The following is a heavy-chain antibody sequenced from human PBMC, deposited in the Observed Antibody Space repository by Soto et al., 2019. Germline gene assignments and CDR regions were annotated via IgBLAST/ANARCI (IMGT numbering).Heavy chain of an antibody. CDR3: AGTNVDSDSDS. CDR2: ISTSGDFI. Sequence: ESGGGLVKPGGSLRLSCAASGLTFSRYSMNWIRQAPGKGLEWVSSISTSGDFIYYRDSVRGRFTISRDNARNSLYLQMNSLRVEDTALYYCAGTNVDSDSDSWGQGTLVTISS. J-gene: IGHJ5*02. V-gene: IGHV3-21*04. CDR1: GLTFSRYS. D-gene: IGHD2-8*01.